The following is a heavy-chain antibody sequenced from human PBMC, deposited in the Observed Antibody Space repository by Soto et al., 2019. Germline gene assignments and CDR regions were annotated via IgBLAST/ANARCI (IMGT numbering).Heavy chain of an antibody. CDR1: GGSISSGDYY. CDR2: ISYSGST. Sequence: QVQLQESGPGLVKPSQTLSLTCTVSGGSISSGDYYWSWIRQPPGKGLEWIGYISYSGSTYYNPALKSRFTIPVDTSKNQFSLKLSSVTAADTAVYYCARDHYVYDILTGYGYYYGMDVWGQGTTVTVSS. V-gene: IGHV4-30-4*01. D-gene: IGHD3-9*01. J-gene: IGHJ6*02. CDR3: ARDHYVYDILTGYGYYYGMDV.